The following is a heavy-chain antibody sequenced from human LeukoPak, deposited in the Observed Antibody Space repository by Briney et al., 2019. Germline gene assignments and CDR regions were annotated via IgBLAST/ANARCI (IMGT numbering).Heavy chain of an antibody. CDR3: ASRSTSCYHTATRGCYSMDV. CDR2: IIPIFGTA. J-gene: IGHJ6*03. D-gene: IGHD2-2*01. V-gene: IGHV1-69*05. CDR1: GGTFSSYA. Sequence: ASVKVSCKASGGTFSSYAISWVRQTPGQGLEWMGGIIPIFGTANYAQKFQGRVTITTDESTSTAYMELSSLRSEDTAVYYCASRSTSCYHTATRGCYSMDVWGKGTTVTVSS.